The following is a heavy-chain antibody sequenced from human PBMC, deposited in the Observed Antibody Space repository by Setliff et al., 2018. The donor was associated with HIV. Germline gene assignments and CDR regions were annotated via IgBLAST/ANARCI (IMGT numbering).Heavy chain of an antibody. CDR1: GGSITGHY. CDR3: ARGRDASRQRMDV. Sequence: SETLSLTCTVSGGSITGHYWSWIRQPPGKGLEWIGYIYYSGSTNYNPSLKSRVTISVDTSKKQFSLKLSSVTAADTAVYYCARGRDASRQRMDVWGKGTTVTVSS. V-gene: IGHV4-59*11. J-gene: IGHJ6*03. CDR2: IYYSGST. D-gene: IGHD1-1*01.